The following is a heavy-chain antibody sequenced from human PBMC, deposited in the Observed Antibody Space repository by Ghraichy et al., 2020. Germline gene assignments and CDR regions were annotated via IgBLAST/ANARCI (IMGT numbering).Heavy chain of an antibody. CDR2: IYYSGST. V-gene: IGHV4-59*08. CDR3: ARHGVTWAYCGGDCKGPPSQPSSIDY. Sequence: SETLSLTCTVSGGSISSYYWSWIRQPPGKGLEWIGYIYYSGSTNYNPSLKSRVTISVDTSKNQFSLKLSSVTAADTAVYYCARHGVTWAYCGGDCKGPPSQPSSIDYWGQGTLVTVSS. J-gene: IGHJ4*02. CDR1: GGSISSYY. D-gene: IGHD2-21*02.